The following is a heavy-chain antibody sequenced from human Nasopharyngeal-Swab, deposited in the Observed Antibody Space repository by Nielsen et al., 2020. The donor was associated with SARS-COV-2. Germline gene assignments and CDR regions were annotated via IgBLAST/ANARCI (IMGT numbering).Heavy chain of an antibody. Sequence: WVRQDPGQGLEWMGIINPSGGSTSYAQKFQGRVTMTRDTSTSTVYMELSSLRSEDTAVYYCARDYSSHRAFDYWGQGTLVTVSS. V-gene: IGHV1-46*01. D-gene: IGHD6-13*01. J-gene: IGHJ4*02. CDR3: ARDYSSHRAFDY. CDR2: INPSGGST.